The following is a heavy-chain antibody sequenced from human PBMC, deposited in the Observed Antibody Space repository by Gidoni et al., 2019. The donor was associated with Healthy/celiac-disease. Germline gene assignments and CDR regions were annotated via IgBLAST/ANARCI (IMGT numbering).Heavy chain of an antibody. CDR2: IYYSGST. CDR3: ARQRRMATMGFDY. CDR1: GGSISSSSYY. V-gene: IGHV4-39*01. Sequence: QLQLQESGPGLVQPSETLSLTCTVSGGSISSSSYYWGWIRQPPGKGLEWIGSIYYSGSTYYNPSLKSRVTISVDTSKNQFSLKLSSVTAADTAVYYCARQRRMATMGFDYWGQGTLVTVSS. J-gene: IGHJ4*02. D-gene: IGHD2-8*01.